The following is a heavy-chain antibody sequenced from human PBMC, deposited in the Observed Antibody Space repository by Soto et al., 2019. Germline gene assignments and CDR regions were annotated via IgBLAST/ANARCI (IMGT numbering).Heavy chain of an antibody. CDR2: IKSKTDGGTT. J-gene: IGHJ3*02. CDR3: TAEGPPRFRAAFDI. V-gene: IGHV3-15*01. CDR1: GFTFSNAW. Sequence: EVQLVESGGGLVKPGGSLRLSCAASGFTFSNAWMSWVRQAPGKGLEWVGRIKSKTDGGTTDYAAPVKGRFTISRDDSKNMLFLQMNSLKTEDTAVYYCTAEGPPRFRAAFDIWGQGTMVTVSS.